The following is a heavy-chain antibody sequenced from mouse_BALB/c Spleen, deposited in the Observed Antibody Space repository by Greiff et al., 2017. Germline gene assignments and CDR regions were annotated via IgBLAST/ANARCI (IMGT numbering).Heavy chain of an antibody. CDR3: ARAIYDYDEGPFAY. CDR2: IWGGGST. CDR1: GFSLSRYS. J-gene: IGHJ3*01. V-gene: IGHV2-6-4*01. D-gene: IGHD2-4*01. Sequence: VKLVESGPGLVAPSQSLSITCTVSGFSLSRYSVHWVRQPPGKGLEWLGMIWGGGSTDYNSALKSRLSISKDNSKSQVFLKMNSLQTDDTAMYYCARAIYDYDEGPFAYWGQGTLVTVSA.